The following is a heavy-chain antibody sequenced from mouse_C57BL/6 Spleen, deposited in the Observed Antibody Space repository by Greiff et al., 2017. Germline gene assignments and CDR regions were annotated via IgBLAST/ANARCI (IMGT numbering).Heavy chain of an antibody. CDR2: IWSGGST. V-gene: IGHV2-2*01. CDR1: GFSFTSYG. J-gene: IGHJ4*01. CDR3: ARKGYPYYYAMDY. Sequence: VKLMESGPGLVQPSQSLSITCTVSGFSFTSYGVHWVRQSPGKGLEWLGVIWSGGSTDYNAAFISRLSISKDNSKSQVFFKMNSLQADDTAIYYCARKGYPYYYAMDYWGQGTSVTVSS. D-gene: IGHD2-2*01.